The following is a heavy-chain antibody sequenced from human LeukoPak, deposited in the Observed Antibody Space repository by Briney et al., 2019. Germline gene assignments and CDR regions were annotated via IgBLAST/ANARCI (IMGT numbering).Heavy chain of an antibody. CDR1: RDSVISTIYY. CDR3: ARGQCSPTGYYFDY. D-gene: IGHD1-14*01. Sequence: SETLSLTCTVSRDSVISTIYYWGWIRQPPGKGLEWIGSIYYSGNTYYNPSLKSRITISVDTSKNQFSLKLSSVTAADTAVYYCARGQCSPTGYYFDYWGQGTLVTVSS. CDR2: IYYSGNT. J-gene: IGHJ4*02. V-gene: IGHV4-39*07.